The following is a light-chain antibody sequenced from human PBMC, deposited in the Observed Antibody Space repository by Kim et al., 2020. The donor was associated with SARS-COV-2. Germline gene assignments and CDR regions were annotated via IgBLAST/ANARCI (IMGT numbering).Light chain of an antibody. J-gene: IGLJ2*01. CDR3: AACDGSLRGVT. CDR2: ENN. V-gene: IGLV1-47*01. CDR1: SARVGIND. Sequence: GKRCSICGSARSARVGINDVCWYQPYPGAAPKLLISENNQRSSGVPDQFAGSKSGTSASLTIGGLRSEDEADYFCAACDGSLRGVTFGGGTQLTVL.